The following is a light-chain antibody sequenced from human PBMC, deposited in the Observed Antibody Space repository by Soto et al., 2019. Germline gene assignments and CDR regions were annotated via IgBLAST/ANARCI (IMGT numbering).Light chain of an antibody. CDR2: DNS. CDR3: QSYDNSLSALYV. Sequence: QSVLTQPPSVSGVPGQRVTISCTGTSSNIGAGYGVHWFQQVPGTAPKLLIFDNSNRPSGVPYRFSGSRSGASASLAITGLQAEDEADYYGQSYDNSLSALYVFGTGTKLTVL. V-gene: IGLV1-40*01. CDR1: SSNIGAGYG. J-gene: IGLJ1*01.